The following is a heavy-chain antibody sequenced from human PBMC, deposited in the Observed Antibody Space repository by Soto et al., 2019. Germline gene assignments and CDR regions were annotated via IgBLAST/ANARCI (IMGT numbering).Heavy chain of an antibody. D-gene: IGHD1-26*01. CDR2: IFYSGGT. CDR1: GGAISPYY. J-gene: IGHJ4*02. CDR3: ARVVYGGNYYHLDY. V-gene: IGHV4-59*01. Sequence: QVQLQESRPGLVKASETLSLTCTVSGGAISPYYWSWIRQPPGKGLEWIGYIFYSGGTNYNPSLKCRVPISVDTSKNQFSLLLSSVTAADTAVYYCARVVYGGNYYHLDYWGQGTLVTVSS.